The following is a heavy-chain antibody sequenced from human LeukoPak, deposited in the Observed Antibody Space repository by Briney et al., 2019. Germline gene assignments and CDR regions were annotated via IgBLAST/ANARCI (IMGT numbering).Heavy chain of an antibody. D-gene: IGHD4-17*01. CDR3: ARTVTYGEGTYYFDY. V-gene: IGHV4-59*01. J-gene: IGHJ4*02. CDR2: IYYSGNT. CDR1: GGSISSYY. Sequence: SETLSLTCTVSGGSISSYYWSWIRQPPGKGLEWIGYIYYSGNTNYNPSLESRVTISVDTSKNQFSLKLSSVTAADTAVYYCARTVTYGEGTYYFDYWGQGTLVTVSS.